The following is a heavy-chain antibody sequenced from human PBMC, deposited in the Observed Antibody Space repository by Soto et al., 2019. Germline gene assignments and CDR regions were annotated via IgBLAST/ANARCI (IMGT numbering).Heavy chain of an antibody. CDR3: ARDFYDTSNNNYFDY. V-gene: IGHV1-2*02. J-gene: IGHJ4*02. Sequence: QVQLVQSGAEVKKPGASVRVSCKASLYTFTDYYIHWVRQAPGQGLEWMGWINPSSGDTNYAQKFQGRVTMTRDTSISTAYMVLTRLISDDTAVYYCARDFYDTSNNNYFDYWGQGTLVTVSS. CDR2: INPSSGDT. CDR1: LYTFTDYY. D-gene: IGHD3-3*01.